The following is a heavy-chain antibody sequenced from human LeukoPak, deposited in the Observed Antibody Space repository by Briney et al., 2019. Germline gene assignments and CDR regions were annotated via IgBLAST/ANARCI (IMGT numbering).Heavy chain of an antibody. CDR3: ARDNDSRDPPHFDY. Sequence: SVTVSCKASGYTFTGYYMHWLRQAPGQGLEWMGGIIPIFGTTNYARKFRGRVTLTADKSTRTAYMELSSLRSEDTAVYYCARDNDSRDPPHFDYWGQGTLVSVSS. CDR2: IIPIFGTT. D-gene: IGHD3-16*01. CDR1: GYTFTGYY. J-gene: IGHJ4*02. V-gene: IGHV1-69*06.